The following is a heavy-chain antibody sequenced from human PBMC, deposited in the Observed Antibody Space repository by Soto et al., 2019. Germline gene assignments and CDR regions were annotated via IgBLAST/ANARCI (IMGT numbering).Heavy chain of an antibody. CDR3: ARETASGYDSFGRNLDY. CDR1: GGTFSSYT. J-gene: IGHJ4*02. V-gene: IGHV1-69*08. Sequence: QIQLVQSGAEVKKPGSSVKVSCKASGGTFSSYTISWVRQAPGQGLEWMGRIIPILGIANYAQKFQGRVTISADKSTSTAYMELSSLRSEDTAVYYWARETASGYDSFGRNLDYWAQGTLVTVSS. CDR2: IIPILGIA. D-gene: IGHD5-12*01.